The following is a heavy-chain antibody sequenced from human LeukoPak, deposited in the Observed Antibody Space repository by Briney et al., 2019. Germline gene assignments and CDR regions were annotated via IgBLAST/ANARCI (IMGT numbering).Heavy chain of an antibody. V-gene: IGHV5-10-1*01. D-gene: IGHD3-22*01. Sequence: PGEPLKISCQGSGYSFTSYWISWVRQLPGKGLEWMGTIVPSDSYTNYSPSFQGHVTISADKSISTSYLQWSSLKASDTAIYYCTRQRYYYDFSGYYYDYGGQGTLVTVS. CDR3: TRQRYYYDFSGYYYDY. CDR2: IVPSDSYT. J-gene: IGHJ4*02. CDR1: GYSFTSYW.